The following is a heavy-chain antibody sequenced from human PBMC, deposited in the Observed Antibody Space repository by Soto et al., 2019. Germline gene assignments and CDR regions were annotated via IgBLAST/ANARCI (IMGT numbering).Heavy chain of an antibody. V-gene: IGHV3-33*01. CDR1: GFTFSSYG. CDR3: AREGASLF. Sequence: GGSLRLSCAASGFTFSSYGMHWVRQAPGKGLEWVAVVWYDGSNKYYADSVKGRFTISRDNAKNMLYLQMNSLRVEDTAVYYCAREGASLFWGQGTPVTVSS. CDR2: VWYDGSNK. J-gene: IGHJ4*02.